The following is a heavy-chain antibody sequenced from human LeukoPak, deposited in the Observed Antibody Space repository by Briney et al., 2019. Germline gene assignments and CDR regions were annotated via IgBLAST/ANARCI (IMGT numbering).Heavy chain of an antibody. V-gene: IGHV4-59*08. J-gene: IGHJ4*02. Sequence: GSLRLSCAASGFTFSNAWMSWVRQAPGKGLEWIGYVYYTGSTNYNPSLKSRVTMFEDKSKNQFSLRLYSVTVADTAVYYCARHFAYSSSSYFDYWGQGSLVTVSS. CDR3: ARHFAYSSSSYFDY. D-gene: IGHD6-6*01. CDR1: GFTFSNAW. CDR2: VYYTGST.